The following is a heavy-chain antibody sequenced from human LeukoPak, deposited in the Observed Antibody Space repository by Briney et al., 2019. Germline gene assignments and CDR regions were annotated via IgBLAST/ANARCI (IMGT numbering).Heavy chain of an antibody. J-gene: IGHJ4*02. CDR1: GFTLSSYS. CDR3: AKDLYYYDKGYFDC. CDR2: ISGSGGST. D-gene: IGHD3-22*01. Sequence: PGGSLRLSCAASGFTLSSYSMNWVRQAPGKGLEWVSAISGSGGSTYYADSVKGRFTISRDNSKNTLYLQMNSLRAEDTAVYYCAKDLYYYDKGYFDCWGQGTLVTVSS. V-gene: IGHV3-23*01.